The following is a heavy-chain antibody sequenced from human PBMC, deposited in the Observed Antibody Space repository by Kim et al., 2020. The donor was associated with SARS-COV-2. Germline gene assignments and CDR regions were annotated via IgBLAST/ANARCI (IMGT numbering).Heavy chain of an antibody. CDR2: INHSGST. J-gene: IGHJ4*02. CDR1: GGSFSGYY. CDR3: ARVRGRTIVIKYYFDY. V-gene: IGHV4-34*01. D-gene: IGHD3-22*01. Sequence: SETLSLTCAVYGGSFSGYYWSWIRQPPGKGLEWIGEINHSGSTNYNPSLKSRVTISVDTSKNQFSLKLSSVTAADTAVYYCARVRGRTIVIKYYFDYWGQGTLVTVSS.